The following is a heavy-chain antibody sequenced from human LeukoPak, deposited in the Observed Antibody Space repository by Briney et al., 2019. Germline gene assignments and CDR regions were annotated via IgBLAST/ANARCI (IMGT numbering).Heavy chain of an antibody. CDR3: ARDRTYSSGWSVLESANDY. CDR1: GFTFSSYS. Sequence: GGSQRLSCAASGFTFSSYSMNWVRQAPGKGLEWVSSISSSSSYIYYADSVKGRFTISRDNAKNSLYLQMNSLRAEDTAVYYCARDRTYSSGWSVLESANDYWGQGTLVTVSS. V-gene: IGHV3-21*01. J-gene: IGHJ4*02. D-gene: IGHD6-19*01. CDR2: ISSSSSYI.